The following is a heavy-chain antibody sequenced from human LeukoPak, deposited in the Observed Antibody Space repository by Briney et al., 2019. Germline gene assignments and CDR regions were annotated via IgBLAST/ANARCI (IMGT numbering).Heavy chain of an antibody. CDR3: ARDYGYSSGWTDAFDI. Sequence: SETLSLTCTVSGGTISSYYWSWLRQPPGKGLKWIGYIYYSGSTNYNPSLESRVTISVATSKNQSSLKLSSVTAADTAVYYCARDYGYSSGWTDAFDIWGQGTMVTVSS. CDR2: IYYSGST. D-gene: IGHD6-19*01. J-gene: IGHJ3*02. V-gene: IGHV4-59*01. CDR1: GGTISSYY.